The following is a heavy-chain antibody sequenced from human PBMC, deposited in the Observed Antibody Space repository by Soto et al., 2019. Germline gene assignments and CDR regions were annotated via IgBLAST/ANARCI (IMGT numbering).Heavy chain of an antibody. D-gene: IGHD2-8*01. CDR1: GDSVSSDSVS. CDR3: ARKVSSPGFDY. CDR2: TYYRSKWYN. J-gene: IGHJ4*02. Sequence: PSQTLSLTCAISGDSVSSDSVSWNWIRQSPSRCLEWLGRTYYRSKWYNDYAVSVKSRIIFNSDTSKNQFSLQLNSVTAEDTAVYYCARKVSSPGFDYWSQGTLVTVSS. V-gene: IGHV6-1*01.